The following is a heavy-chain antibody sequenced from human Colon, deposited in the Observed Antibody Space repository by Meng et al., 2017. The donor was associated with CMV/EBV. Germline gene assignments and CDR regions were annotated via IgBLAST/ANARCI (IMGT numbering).Heavy chain of an antibody. J-gene: IGHJ6*02. D-gene: IGHD1-1*01. V-gene: IGHV1-69*10. CDR2: VIPDLGRV. Sequence: EFGAEVKKPGSSLKVSCQASGGSFITYGINWLRQAPGQGLEWMGGVIPDLGRVDYAQGFQGRLTITADKSTLSSHMELTSLRSEDTATYFCARISVDVITRPPVYYFGLDVWGQGTSVTVSS. CDR3: ARISVDVITRPPVYYFGLDV. CDR1: GGSFITYG.